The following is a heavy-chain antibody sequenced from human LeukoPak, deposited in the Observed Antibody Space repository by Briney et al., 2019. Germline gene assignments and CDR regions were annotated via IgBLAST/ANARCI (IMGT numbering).Heavy chain of an antibody. J-gene: IGHJ6*02. D-gene: IGHD5-24*01. CDR2: IKSKTDGGTT. CDR1: GFTFSNAW. Sequence: GGSLRLSCAASGFTFSNAWMSWVRQAPGKGLEWVGRIKSKTDGGTTDYAAPVKGRFTISRDDSKNTLYLQMNSLKTEDTAVYYCTTDCPRDGYNRPYGMDVWGQGTTVTVSS. V-gene: IGHV3-15*07. CDR3: TTDCPRDGYNRPYGMDV.